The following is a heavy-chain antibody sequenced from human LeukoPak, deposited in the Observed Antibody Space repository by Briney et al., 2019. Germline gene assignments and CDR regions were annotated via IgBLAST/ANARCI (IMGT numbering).Heavy chain of an antibody. CDR2: INHSGNT. CDR3: ARAINYDSTY. J-gene: IGHJ4*02. CDR1: GGSFSGYY. D-gene: IGHD3-22*01. Sequence: SETLSLTCAVYGGSFSGYYWSWIRQPPGKGLEWIGEINHSGNTHYNPSLKSRVTISVDTSKNQFSLKLSSVTAADTAVYYCARAINYDSTYWGQGTLVTVSS. V-gene: IGHV4-34*01.